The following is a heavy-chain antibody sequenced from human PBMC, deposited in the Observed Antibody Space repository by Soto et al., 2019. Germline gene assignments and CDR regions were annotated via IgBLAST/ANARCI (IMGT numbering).Heavy chain of an antibody. D-gene: IGHD3-22*01. CDR3: ARDAIYYDSSGYLVG. J-gene: IGHJ4*02. V-gene: IGHV3-21*01. CDR2: ISSSSSYI. Sequence: EVQLVESGGGLVKPGGSLRLSCAASGFTLSSYSMKWVRQAPGKGLEWVSSISSSSSYIYYADSVKGRFTISRDNAKNSLYLQMNSLRAEDTAVYYCARDAIYYDSSGYLVGWGQGTLVTVSS. CDR1: GFTLSSYS.